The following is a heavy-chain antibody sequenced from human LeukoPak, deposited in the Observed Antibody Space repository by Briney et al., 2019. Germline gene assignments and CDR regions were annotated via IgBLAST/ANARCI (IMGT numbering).Heavy chain of an antibody. V-gene: IGHV4-39*01. CDR1: GGSISSSSYY. CDR3: ARHRVIAARPDVAFDI. CDR2: IYYSGST. Sequence: SETLSLTCTVSGGSISSSSYYWGWIRQPPGKGLEWIGSIYYSGSTYYNPSLKSRVTISVDTSKNQFSLKLSSVTAADTAVYYCARHRVIAARPDVAFDIWGQGTMVTVSS. D-gene: IGHD6-6*01. J-gene: IGHJ3*02.